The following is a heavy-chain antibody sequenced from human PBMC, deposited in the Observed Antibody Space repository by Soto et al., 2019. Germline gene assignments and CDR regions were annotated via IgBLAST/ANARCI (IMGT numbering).Heavy chain of an antibody. Sequence: PGGSLRLSCAASGFTFSNYGMHWVRQAPGKGLEWVALISYDGINKYYTDSVKGRFTISRDNSKNTLYLQMNSLRAEDTAVFYCAKGGGYDEYFDYWGLGTLVTVYS. D-gene: IGHD5-12*01. CDR3: AKGGGYDEYFDY. V-gene: IGHV3-30*18. CDR2: ISYDGINK. J-gene: IGHJ4*02. CDR1: GFTFSNYG.